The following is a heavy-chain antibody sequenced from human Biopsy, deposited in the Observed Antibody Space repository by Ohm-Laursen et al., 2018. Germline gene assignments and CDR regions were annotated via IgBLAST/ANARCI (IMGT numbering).Heavy chain of an antibody. CDR1: GGTFSNYG. Sequence: SVKVSCKAPGGTFSNYGVNWVRQAPGQGLEWLGGNIPILGTGNYAQKFQDRVTVAADTSTSTATVELRSLRSDDTAVYYCATKLTGYFHHWGQGTLVIVSS. V-gene: IGHV1-69*06. D-gene: IGHD3-9*01. CDR2: NIPILGTG. CDR3: ATKLTGYFHH. J-gene: IGHJ1*01.